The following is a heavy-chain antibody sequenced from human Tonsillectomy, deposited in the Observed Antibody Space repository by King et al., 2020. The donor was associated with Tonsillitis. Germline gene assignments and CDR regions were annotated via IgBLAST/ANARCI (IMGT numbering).Heavy chain of an antibody. J-gene: IGHJ6*02. D-gene: IGHD2-2*01. V-gene: IGHV3-11*01. Sequence: VQLVESGGGLVKPGGSLRLSCVASGFTFSDYYMSWIRQAPGKGLEWISYITIIGSTIYYADSVKGRFTISRDNAKNSLYLQMNSLRAEDTAVYYCARYGNPQLLGSYGMDVWDQGTTVTVSS. CDR2: ITIIGSTI. CDR3: ARYGNPQLLGSYGMDV. CDR1: GFTFSDYY.